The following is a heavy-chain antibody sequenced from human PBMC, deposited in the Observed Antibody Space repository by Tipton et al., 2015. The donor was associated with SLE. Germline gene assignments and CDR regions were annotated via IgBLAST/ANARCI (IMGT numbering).Heavy chain of an antibody. CDR3: ARAEGVWFGELLQGGNWFDP. CDR1: GGSISSGGYY. CDR2: IYYSGST. Sequence: TLSLTCTVSGGSISSGGYYWSWIRQHPGKGLEWIGYIYYSGSTYYNPSLKSRVTISVDTSKNQFSLKLSSVTAADTAVYYCARAEGVWFGELLQGGNWFDPWGQGTLVTVSS. J-gene: IGHJ5*02. D-gene: IGHD3-10*01. V-gene: IGHV4-31*03.